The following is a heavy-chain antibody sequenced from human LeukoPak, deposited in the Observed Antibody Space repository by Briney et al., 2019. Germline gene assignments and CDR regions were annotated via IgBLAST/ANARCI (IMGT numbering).Heavy chain of an antibody. CDR3: ARACSGGSCYDDAFDI. V-gene: IGHV3-64*01. CDR2: ISSNGGST. CDR1: GFTFSTYA. Sequence: GGSLRLSCAASGFTFSTYAIRWVRQAPGKGLEYVSAISSNGGSTYYANSVKGRFTVSRDNSKNTLYLQMGSLRAEDMAVYYCARACSGGSCYDDAFDIWGQGTMVTVSS. D-gene: IGHD2-15*01. J-gene: IGHJ3*02.